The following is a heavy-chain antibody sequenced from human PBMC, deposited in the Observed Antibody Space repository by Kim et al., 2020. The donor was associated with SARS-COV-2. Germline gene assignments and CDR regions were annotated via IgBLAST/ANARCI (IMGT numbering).Heavy chain of an antibody. J-gene: IGHJ4*02. D-gene: IGHD3-10*01. CDR3: ARGKPLYGSGSYYQDY. Sequence: SLKSRVTISVDTSKNQFSLKLSSVTAADTAVYYCARGKPLYGSGSYYQDYWGQGTLVTVSS. V-gene: IGHV4-34*01.